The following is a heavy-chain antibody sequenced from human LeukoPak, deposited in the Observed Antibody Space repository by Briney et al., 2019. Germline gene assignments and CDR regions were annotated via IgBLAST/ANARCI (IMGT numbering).Heavy chain of an antibody. Sequence: PGGSLRLSCAASGFTFSSYAMSWVRQAPGKGLEWVSAISGGGGSTYYADSVKGRFTISRDNSKNTLYLQMNSLRAEDTALYYCAKDKAPLYSGYDWDLDFWGQGTLVIVSS. D-gene: IGHD5-12*01. V-gene: IGHV3-23*01. CDR3: AKDKAPLYSGYDWDLDF. CDR1: GFTFSSYA. CDR2: ISGGGGST. J-gene: IGHJ4*02.